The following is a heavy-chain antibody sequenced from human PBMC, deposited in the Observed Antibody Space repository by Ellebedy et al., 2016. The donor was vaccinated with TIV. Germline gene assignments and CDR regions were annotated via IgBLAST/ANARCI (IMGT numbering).Heavy chain of an antibody. D-gene: IGHD1-26*01. CDR2: IYPGDSDT. CDR3: ARKGIVGATKSEYFQH. V-gene: IGHV5-51*01. CDR1: GYSFTSYW. J-gene: IGHJ1*01. Sequence: GESLKISXKGSGYSFTSYWIGWVRQMPGKGLEWMGIIYPGDSDTRYSPSFQGQVTISADKSISTAYLQWSSLKASDTAMYYCARKGIVGATKSEYFQHWGQGTLVTVSS.